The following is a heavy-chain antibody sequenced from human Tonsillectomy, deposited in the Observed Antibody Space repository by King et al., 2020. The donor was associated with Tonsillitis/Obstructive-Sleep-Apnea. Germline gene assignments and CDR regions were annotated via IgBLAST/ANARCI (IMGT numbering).Heavy chain of an antibody. CDR1: GGSLSSYY. V-gene: IGHV4-59*01. CDR2: IYYSGST. Sequence: VQLQESGPGLVKPSETLSLTCTVSGGSLSSYYWSWIRQPPGKGLEGIGYIYYSGSTNYNPSLKSRVTISVDTSKNQFSLKLSSVTAADTAVYYCAREGYSSSWHPYDYWGQGTLVTVSS. CDR3: AREGYSSSWHPYDY. D-gene: IGHD6-13*01. J-gene: IGHJ4*02.